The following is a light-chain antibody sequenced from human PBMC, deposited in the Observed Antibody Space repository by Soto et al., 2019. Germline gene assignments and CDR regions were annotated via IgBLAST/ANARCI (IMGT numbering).Light chain of an antibody. CDR3: QQSNSYT. J-gene: IGKJ2*01. CDR2: KAS. Sequence: DIQMTQSPSTLSASVGDRVTITCRASQSISSWLAWYQQKPGKAPKLLIYKASSLESGVPSRFSGSGSGTEFTLTISSLQPDDFATYYCQQSNSYTFGQGNKLEIK. CDR1: QSISSW. V-gene: IGKV1-5*03.